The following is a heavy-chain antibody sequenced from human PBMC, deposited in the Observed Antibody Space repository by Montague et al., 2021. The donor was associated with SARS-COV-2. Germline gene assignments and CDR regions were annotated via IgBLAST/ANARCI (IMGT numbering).Heavy chain of an antibody. D-gene: IGHD5-24*01. CDR2: IYYSGST. J-gene: IGHJ4*02. CDR1: GASISSYY. V-gene: IGHV4-59*01. Sequence: SETLSLTCTVSGASISSYYWSWSRQRQGTGLEWIGNIYYSGSTNYNPYPKSRVTISVDTSKNKFSLKLSSVTAADTAVYYCARVFVRWLQFDPYFDYWGQGTLVTVSS. CDR3: ARVFVRWLQFDPYFDY.